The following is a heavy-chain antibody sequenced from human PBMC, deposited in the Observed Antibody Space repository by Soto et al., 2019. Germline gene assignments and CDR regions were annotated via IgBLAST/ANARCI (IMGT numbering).Heavy chain of an antibody. CDR1: GGSISSGGYY. CDR3: ARVRYCSGGSCYPRFDP. Sequence: QVQLQESGPGLVKPSQTLSLTCTVSGGSISSGGYYWSWIRQHPGKGLEWIGYIYYSGSTYYNPSPKSRVTISVDTSKNRFPLKLGSVTAADTAVYYCARVRYCSGGSCYPRFDPWGQGTLVTVSS. CDR2: IYYSGST. D-gene: IGHD2-15*01. V-gene: IGHV4-31*03. J-gene: IGHJ5*02.